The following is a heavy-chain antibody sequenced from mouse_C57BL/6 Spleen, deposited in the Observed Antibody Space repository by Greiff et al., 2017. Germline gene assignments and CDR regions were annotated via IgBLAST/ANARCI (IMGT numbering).Heavy chain of an antibody. V-gene: IGHV1-80*01. CDR3: ARGRYYSNYDYFDY. D-gene: IGHD2-5*01. CDR2: IYPGDGDT. J-gene: IGHJ2*01. CDR1: GYAFSSYW. Sequence: VQLQQSGAELVKPGASVKISCKASGYAFSSYWMNWVKQRPGKGLEWIGQIYPGDGDTNYNGKFKGKATLTADKSSSTAYMQLSSLTSEDSAVFFCARGRYYSNYDYFDYWGQGTTLTVSS.